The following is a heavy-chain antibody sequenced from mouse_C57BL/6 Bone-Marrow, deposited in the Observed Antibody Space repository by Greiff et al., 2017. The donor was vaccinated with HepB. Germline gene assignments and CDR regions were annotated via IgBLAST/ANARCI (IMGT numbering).Heavy chain of an antibody. D-gene: IGHD2-3*01. V-gene: IGHV5-4*03. CDR2: ISDGGSYT. CDR1: GFTFSSYA. Sequence: EVKVVESGVGLVKPGGSLKLSCAASGFTFSSYAMSWVRQTPEKRLEWVATISDGGSYTYYPDNVKGRFTISRDNAKNNLYLQMSHLKSEDTAMYYCASYDGYYPSFAYWGQGTLVTVSA. CDR3: ASYDGYYPSFAY. J-gene: IGHJ3*01.